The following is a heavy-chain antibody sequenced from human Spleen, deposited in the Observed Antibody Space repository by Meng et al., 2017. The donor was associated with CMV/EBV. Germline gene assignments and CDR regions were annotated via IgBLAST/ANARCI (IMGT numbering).Heavy chain of an antibody. CDR3: ARHDGGVSYDSSGDLLDY. J-gene: IGHJ4*02. Sequence: ISSMSYYWGWIRQPPGKGLEWIGSIYYSGSTYYNPSLKSRVTISVDTSKNQFSLKLSSVTAADTAVYYCARHDGGVSYDSSGDLLDYWGQGTLVTVSS. CDR2: IYYSGST. V-gene: IGHV4-39*01. CDR1: ISSMSYY. D-gene: IGHD3-22*01.